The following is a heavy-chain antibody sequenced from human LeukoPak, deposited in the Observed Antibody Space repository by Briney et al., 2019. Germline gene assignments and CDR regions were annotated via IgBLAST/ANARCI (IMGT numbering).Heavy chain of an antibody. D-gene: IGHD5-18*01. V-gene: IGHV1-46*01. CDR1: GYTFTSYY. CDR2: INPRGGST. J-gene: IGHJ4*02. Sequence: ASVKVSCKASGYTFTSYYMHWVRQAPGQGLEWMGIINPRGGSTSYARKFQGRVTMTRDMSTTTVYMELSSLRSEDTAVYYCARDVPYDESGYQFDYWGQGTLVTVSS. CDR3: ARDVPYDESGYQFDY.